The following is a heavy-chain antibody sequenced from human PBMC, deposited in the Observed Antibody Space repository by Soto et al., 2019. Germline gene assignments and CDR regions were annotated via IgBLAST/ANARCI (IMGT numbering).Heavy chain of an antibody. J-gene: IGHJ6*03. CDR3: ARGGRNYVIFTDYYPPLYYYYMDV. V-gene: IGHV4-34*01. CDR2: INHSGST. D-gene: IGHD3-9*01. CDR1: GGSFSGYY. Sequence: SETLSLTCAVYGGSFSGYYWSWIRQPPGKGLEWIGEINHSGSTNYNPSLKSRVTISVDTSKNQFSLKLSSVTAADTALYYCARGGRNYVIFTDYYPPLYYYYMDVWGKGTTVTVSS.